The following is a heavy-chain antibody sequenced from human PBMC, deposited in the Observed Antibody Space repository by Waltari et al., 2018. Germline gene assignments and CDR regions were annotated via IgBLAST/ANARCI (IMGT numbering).Heavy chain of an antibody. CDR3: ASSSRAAGX. J-gene: IGHJ4*02. D-gene: IGHD2-15*01. CDR2: IYHTGST. Sequence: QVQLQESGPGLVKPSETLSLTCTVSGDSIRSHFWTWIRQPPGKGLEWIGYIYHTGSTSYNPSLRSRLTMSVDTPKSQFSLNLSSVTAADTAVYYCASSSRAAGXWGQGTLVTVSS. CDR1: GDSIRSHF. V-gene: IGHV4-59*11.